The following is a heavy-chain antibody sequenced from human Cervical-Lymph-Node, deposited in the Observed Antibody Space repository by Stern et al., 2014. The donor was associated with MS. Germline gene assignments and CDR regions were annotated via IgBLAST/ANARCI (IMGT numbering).Heavy chain of an antibody. CDR1: GYTFTSYA. J-gene: IGHJ4*02. CDR2: INAGNGNT. V-gene: IGHV1-3*01. D-gene: IGHD6-13*01. Sequence: QVQLVQSGAEVKKPGASVKGSCKASGYTFTSYAMHWVRQAPGQRLEWMGWINAGNGNTKYSQKFQGRVTITRDTSASTAYMELSSLRSEDTAVYYCAGYSSSWYGGFDYWGQGTLVTVSS. CDR3: AGYSSSWYGGFDY.